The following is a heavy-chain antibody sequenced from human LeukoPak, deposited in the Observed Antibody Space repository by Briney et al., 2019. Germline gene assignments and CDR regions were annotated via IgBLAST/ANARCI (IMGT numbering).Heavy chain of an antibody. CDR3: AKASVYVYYGMDV. D-gene: IGHD3-16*02. Sequence: GTSLRLSCAASGFTFSSYGMHWVRQAPSQGLEWVAVISYDGSNKYYADSVKGRFTISRDNSKNTLYLQMNSLRAEDTAVYYCAKASVYVYYGMDVWGQGTTVTVSS. V-gene: IGHV3-30*18. CDR1: GFTFSSYG. J-gene: IGHJ6*02. CDR2: ISYDGSNK.